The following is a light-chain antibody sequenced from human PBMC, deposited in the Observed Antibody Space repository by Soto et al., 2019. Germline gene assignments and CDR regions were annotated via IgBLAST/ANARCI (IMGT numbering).Light chain of an antibody. Sequence: EIVMTQSPATLSVSPGERVTLSCRASQSVKNNLTWYQQKPGQAPRLLIYGASRRATGIPDRFSGSGSGTDFTPTISRLEPQDFAVYYCQQYGRSLTITFGQGTRVEIK. CDR2: GAS. CDR1: QSVKNN. J-gene: IGKJ5*01. CDR3: QQYGRSLTIT. V-gene: IGKV3-20*01.